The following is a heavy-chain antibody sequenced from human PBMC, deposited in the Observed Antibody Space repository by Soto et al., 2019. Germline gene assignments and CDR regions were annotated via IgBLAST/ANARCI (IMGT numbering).Heavy chain of an antibody. CDR1: GYTFTSYD. J-gene: IGHJ4*02. V-gene: IGHV1-8*01. CDR3: ARPIYGVATYYFDY. D-gene: IGHD3-3*01. Sequence: QVQLVQSGAEVKKPGASVKVSCKASGYTFTSYDISWVRQATGQGLEWMGWMSPSSGTTGFVQKFQGRVTVTRDTSISTAYMEVTSLTSEDTAVYYCARPIYGVATYYFDYWGQGTLVTVSS. CDR2: MSPSSGTT.